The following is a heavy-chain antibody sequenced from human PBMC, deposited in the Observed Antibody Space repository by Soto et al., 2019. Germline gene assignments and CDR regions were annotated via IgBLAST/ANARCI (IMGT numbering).Heavy chain of an antibody. CDR3: ARHGWDRSSWTPLDP. Sequence: PGESLKISCKGSGYSFTSYWIGWVRQMPGKGLEWMGIVYPGDSDTRYSPCFPGQVTISADKSISTAYLQWSSLKASATATYYCARHGWDRSSWTPLDPWGQGTLVTVSS. J-gene: IGHJ5*02. D-gene: IGHD6-13*01. CDR2: VYPGDSDT. V-gene: IGHV5-51*01. CDR1: GYSFTSYW.